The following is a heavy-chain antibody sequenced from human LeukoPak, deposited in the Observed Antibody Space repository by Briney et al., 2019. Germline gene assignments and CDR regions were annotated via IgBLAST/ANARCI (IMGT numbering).Heavy chain of an antibody. CDR3: AREGWNDDFDI. D-gene: IGHD1-1*01. V-gene: IGHV3-48*03. CDR1: GFTFSSYE. CDR2: ISSSGSAI. Sequence: PGGSLRLSCAASGFTFSSYEMNWVRQAPGKGLEWVSYISSSGSAIYSADSVKGRFTISRDNAKNSLYLQMSGLRAEDTAVYYCAREGWNDDFDIWGQGTMVTVSS. J-gene: IGHJ3*02.